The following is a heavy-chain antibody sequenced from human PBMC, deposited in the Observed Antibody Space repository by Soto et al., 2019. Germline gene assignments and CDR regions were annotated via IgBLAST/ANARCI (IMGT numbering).Heavy chain of an antibody. CDR2: ISSSSSYI. CDR3: ARDSLLWFGELSAQDV. CDR1: GFTFSSYS. J-gene: IGHJ6*02. V-gene: IGHV3-21*01. Sequence: GGSLRLSCAASGFTFSSYSMNWVRQAPGKGLEWVSSISSSSSYIYYADSVKGRFTISRDNAKNSLYLQMNSLRAEDTAVYYCARDSLLWFGELSAQDVWGQGTTVTVSS. D-gene: IGHD3-10*01.